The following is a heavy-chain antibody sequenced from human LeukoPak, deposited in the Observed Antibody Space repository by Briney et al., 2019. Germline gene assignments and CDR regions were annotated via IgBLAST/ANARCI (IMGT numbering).Heavy chain of an antibody. Sequence: ASVKVSCTASGYTFTGYYMHWVRQAPGQGLEWMGRINPNSGGTNYAQKFQGRVTVTRDTSISTAYMELSRLRSDDTAVYYCARVLSSGYDLFYWGQGTLVTVSS. J-gene: IGHJ4*02. CDR2: INPNSGGT. CDR1: GYTFTGYY. V-gene: IGHV1-2*06. D-gene: IGHD5-12*01. CDR3: ARVLSSGYDLFY.